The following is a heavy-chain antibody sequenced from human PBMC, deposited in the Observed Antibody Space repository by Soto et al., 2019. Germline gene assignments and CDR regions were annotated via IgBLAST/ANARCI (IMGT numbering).Heavy chain of an antibody. CDR2: ISGSGGST. D-gene: IGHD6-13*01. V-gene: IGHV3-23*01. CDR1: GFTFSSYA. J-gene: IGHJ4*02. CDR3: AKDSGYTSSYYFDY. Sequence: GGSLRLSCAASGFTFSSYAMSWVRQAPGKGLEWVSAISGSGGSTYYADSVKGRFTISRDNSNNTLYLQMNSLRAEDTAVYYCAKDSGYTSSYYFDYWGQGTLVTVSS.